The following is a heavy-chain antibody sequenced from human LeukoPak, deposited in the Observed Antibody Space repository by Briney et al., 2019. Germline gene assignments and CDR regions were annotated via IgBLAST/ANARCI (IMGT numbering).Heavy chain of an antibody. D-gene: IGHD3/OR15-3a*01. CDR1: GGSISSGDYY. J-gene: IGHJ4*02. V-gene: IGHV4-61*08. Sequence: SETLSLTCTVSGGSISSGDYYWSWIRQPPGKGLGWIGYIYYSGSTNYNPSLKSRVTISVDTSKNQFSLKLSSVTAADTAVYYCARDPSLGLWGQGTLVTVSS. CDR2: IYYSGST. CDR3: ARDPSLGL.